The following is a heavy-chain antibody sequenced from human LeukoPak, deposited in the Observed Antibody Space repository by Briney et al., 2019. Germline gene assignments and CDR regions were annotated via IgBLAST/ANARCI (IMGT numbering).Heavy chain of an antibody. V-gene: IGHV1-2*02. CDR1: GYTFTSYD. Sequence: ASVKVSCKASGYTFTSYDVNWVRQAPGQGLEWMGWINPNSGGTNYARKFQGRVTMTRDTSISTAYMELSRLRSDDTAVYYCAREDRITIFGVVTPFDYWGQGTLVTVSS. J-gene: IGHJ4*02. CDR2: INPNSGGT. CDR3: AREDRITIFGVVTPFDY. D-gene: IGHD3-3*01.